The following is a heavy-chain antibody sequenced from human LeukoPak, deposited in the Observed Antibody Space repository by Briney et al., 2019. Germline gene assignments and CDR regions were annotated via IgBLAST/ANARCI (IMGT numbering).Heavy chain of an antibody. CDR1: GYTFTVYA. CDR2: ISGHNDDT. Sequence: ASVKVSCKASGYTFTVYAMNWVRQAPGQGLEWMGWISGHNDDTHLAQKFQGRVTLTKDRSTSTAYMEVRSLRPDDTAVYFCARDVCGGANCLIYHLDYWAQGTLVTVSS. V-gene: IGHV1-18*01. D-gene: IGHD3/OR15-3a*01. J-gene: IGHJ4*02. CDR3: ARDVCGGANCLIYHLDY.